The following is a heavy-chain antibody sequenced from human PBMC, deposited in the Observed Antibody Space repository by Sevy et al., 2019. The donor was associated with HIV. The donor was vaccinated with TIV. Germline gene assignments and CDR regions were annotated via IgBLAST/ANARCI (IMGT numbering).Heavy chain of an antibody. CDR1: GLTVSNNY. J-gene: IGHJ5*02. CDR3: AGETEGGYEP. CDR2: IYAGGNT. D-gene: IGHD1-1*01. V-gene: IGHV3-53*01. Sequence: GGSLRLSCAVSGLTVSNNYITWIRQAPGKGLEWVSAIYAGGNTYYADSVKGRFTISRDNSKNTVYLQMNTLTADDTALYYCAGETEGGYEPWGQGTLVTVSS.